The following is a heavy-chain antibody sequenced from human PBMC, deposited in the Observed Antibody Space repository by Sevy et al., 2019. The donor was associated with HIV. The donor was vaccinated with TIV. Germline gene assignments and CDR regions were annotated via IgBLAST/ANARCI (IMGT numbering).Heavy chain of an antibody. D-gene: IGHD1-7*01. CDR1: GFIFSNYN. J-gene: IGHJ4*02. V-gene: IGHV3-21*01. CDR2: ISSSSNDI. Sequence: GGSLRPSCAASGFIFSNYNMHWVRQAPGKGLQWVSCISSSSNDIYYADSLKGRFTISRDNAKNSLYLQMNSLRAEDTAVYYCARKMELLVPDYWGQGTLVTVSS. CDR3: ARKMELLVPDY.